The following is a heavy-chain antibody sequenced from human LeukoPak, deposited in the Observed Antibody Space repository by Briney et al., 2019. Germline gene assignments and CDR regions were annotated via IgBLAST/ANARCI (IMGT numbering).Heavy chain of an antibody. CDR3: ARGVVGATSAFDM. Sequence: PGGSLRLSCAAPGFTFSSYGMHWVRQAPGKRLEWEAVIWYGGSNKYYADSVKGRFSNTRDNSKNKLYLQMNSLRAEDTAVYYCARGVVGATSAFDMWGEGTMVTVSS. CDR2: IWYGGSNK. J-gene: IGHJ3*02. D-gene: IGHD1-26*01. CDR1: GFTFSSYG. V-gene: IGHV3-33*01.